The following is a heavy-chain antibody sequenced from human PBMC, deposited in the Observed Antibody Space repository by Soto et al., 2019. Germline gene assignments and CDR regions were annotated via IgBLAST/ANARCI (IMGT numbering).Heavy chain of an antibody. CDR1: GFTFSDYA. CDR2: INSNGGST. D-gene: IGHD3-22*01. Sequence: PGGSLRLSCSASGFTFSDYAMQWVRQAPGKGLEYVAAINSNGGSTYHAESVKGRFTISRDNSKNTLYLQMTSLRVEDTAMYYCVRAHSSNCYYTWFDPWGQGTLVTVSS. V-gene: IGHV3-64D*06. CDR3: VRAHSSNCYYTWFDP. J-gene: IGHJ5*02.